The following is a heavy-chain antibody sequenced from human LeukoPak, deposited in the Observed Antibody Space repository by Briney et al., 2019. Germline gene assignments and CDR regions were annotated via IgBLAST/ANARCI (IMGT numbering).Heavy chain of an antibody. D-gene: IGHD2-2*02. CDR1: GFNFSNYG. CDR3: AKEGGPPFCSSISCYTYYYYAMDV. J-gene: IGHJ6*02. Sequence: GGSLRPSCAASGFNFSNYGMHWVRQAPGKGLEWVAVISYDGSNKYYADSVKGRFTISRDNSKNTLYLQMNSLRAEDSAVYYCAKEGGPPFCSSISCYTYYYYAMDVWGQGTTVTVSS. V-gene: IGHV3-30*18. CDR2: ISYDGSNK.